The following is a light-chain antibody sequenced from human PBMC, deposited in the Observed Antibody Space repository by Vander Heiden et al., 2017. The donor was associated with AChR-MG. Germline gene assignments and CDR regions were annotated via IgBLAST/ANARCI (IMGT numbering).Light chain of an antibody. CDR2: GNS. J-gene: IGLJ2*01. V-gene: IGLV1-40*01. CDR3: QSYDSSLSGVV. CDR1: SSNIVAGYG. Sequence: QPVLTQPPSVSGAPGQRVTISCTGSSSNIVAGYGVHWYQQLPGTAPKLLIYGNSNRPSGVPDRFSGSKSGTSASLAITGLQAEDEADYYCQSYDSSLSGVVFGGGTKLTVL.